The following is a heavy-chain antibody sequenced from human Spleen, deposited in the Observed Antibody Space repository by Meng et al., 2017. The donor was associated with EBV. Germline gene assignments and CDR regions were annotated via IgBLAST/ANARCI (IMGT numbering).Heavy chain of an antibody. CDR2: IIPMFGTA. Sequence: VQFWCRVKKHGSSGKVSRQASGGTLNNYGIAWVRQAPGQGLEWMGQIIPMFGTANYVQKFQGRVTITADKSTSTAYMELSSLRSEESAVYYCARSIDSGVFDPWGQGTLVTVSS. V-gene: IGHV1-69*06. CDR3: ARSIDSGVFDP. J-gene: IGHJ5*02. D-gene: IGHD1-26*01. CDR1: GGTLNNYG.